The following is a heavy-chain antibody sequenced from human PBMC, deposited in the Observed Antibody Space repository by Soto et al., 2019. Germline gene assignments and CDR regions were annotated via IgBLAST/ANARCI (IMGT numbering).Heavy chain of an antibody. CDR2: INHSGST. Sequence: PSETLSLTCAVYGGSFSGYYWTWFRQPPGTGLEWIGEINHSGSTNYNPSLKSRVTISVDTSKNQFSLKLTSVTAADTAVYYCARRWGTYFDFWGQGTLVTVSS. CDR3: ARRWGTYFDF. J-gene: IGHJ4*02. D-gene: IGHD7-27*01. CDR1: GGSFSGYY. V-gene: IGHV4-34*01.